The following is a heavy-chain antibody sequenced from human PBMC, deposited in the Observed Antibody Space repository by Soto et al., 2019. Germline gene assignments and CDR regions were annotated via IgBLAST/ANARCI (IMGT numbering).Heavy chain of an antibody. Sequence: SVKVSCNAAAGTFSSYSITWVRQAPGQGLEWMGGIIPMFGTANYEQKFQGRVTITADQSTRTAYMELSSLTSEYTAVYYCARGVVEVRPVGYYYYAMDDWGQGTTVTVSS. V-gene: IGHV1-69*13. D-gene: IGHD2-21*01. CDR2: IIPMFGTA. CDR1: AGTFSSYS. CDR3: ARGVVEVRPVGYYYYAMDD. J-gene: IGHJ6*02.